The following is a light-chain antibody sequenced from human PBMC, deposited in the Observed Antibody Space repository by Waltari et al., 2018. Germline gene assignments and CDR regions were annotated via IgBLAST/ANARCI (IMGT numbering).Light chain of an antibody. J-gene: IGLJ2*01. CDR2: YDS. CDR1: NIGSKT. Sequence: SYVLTQPPSVSVAPGETAQITCEGNNIGSKTVQWYQQKPGQAPVLVIYYDSGRPSGIPERVSGSNSGNTATLTISRVEAGDEADYYCQVWESRSDPFFGGGTKLTVL. V-gene: IGLV3-21*01. CDR3: QVWESRSDPF.